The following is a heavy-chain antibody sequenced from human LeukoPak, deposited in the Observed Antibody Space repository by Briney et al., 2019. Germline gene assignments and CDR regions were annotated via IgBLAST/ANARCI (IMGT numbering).Heavy chain of an antibody. CDR3: ARRPLATYGGDYSMDV. CDR1: GGSISSYY. D-gene: IGHD4-23*01. V-gene: IGHV4-4*07. J-gene: IGHJ6*03. Sequence: SETLSLTCTVSGGSISSYYWSWIRQPAGKGLEWIGRIYTSGSTNYNPSLKSRVTMSVDTSKNQFSLKLSSVTAADTAVYYCARRPLATYGGDYSMDVWGKGTTVTVSS. CDR2: IYTSGST.